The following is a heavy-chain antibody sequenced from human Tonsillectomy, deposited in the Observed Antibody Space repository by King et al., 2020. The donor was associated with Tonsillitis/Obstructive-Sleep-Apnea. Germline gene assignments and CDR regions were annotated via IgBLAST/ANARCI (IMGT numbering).Heavy chain of an antibody. V-gene: IGHV1-18*01. Sequence: VQLVESGAEVKKPGASVKVSCKASGYTFTSYGISWVRQAPGQGLEWMGWISAYNGNTNYAQKLQGRVTMTTDTSTSTAYMELRSLRSDDTAVYYCAREKGYCSGGSCYGRANWFDPWGQGTLVIVSS. CDR2: ISAYNGNT. CDR1: GYTFTSYG. D-gene: IGHD2-15*01. CDR3: AREKGYCSGGSCYGRANWFDP. J-gene: IGHJ5*02.